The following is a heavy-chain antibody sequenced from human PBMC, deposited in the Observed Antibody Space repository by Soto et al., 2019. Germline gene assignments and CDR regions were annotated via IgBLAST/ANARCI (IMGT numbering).Heavy chain of an antibody. CDR2: IGTAGDT. D-gene: IGHD3-22*01. CDR1: GFTFSSYN. Sequence: GGSLRLSCAASGFTFSSYNMNWVRQATGKGLEWVSAIGTAGDTYYPGYVKGRFTISRENAKNSLYLQMNSLRAGETAVYYCARACTMINDDWGQGTLVTVSS. CDR3: ARACTMINDD. J-gene: IGHJ4*02. V-gene: IGHV3-13*01.